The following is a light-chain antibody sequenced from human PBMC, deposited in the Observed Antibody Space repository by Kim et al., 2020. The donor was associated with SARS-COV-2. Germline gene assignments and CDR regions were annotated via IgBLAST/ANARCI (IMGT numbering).Light chain of an antibody. CDR1: QDISDS. CDR2: DSS. Sequence: DIQVTQSPSSLSASVGDRVIITYQASQDISDSLNWFQQKPGKAPKLLIYDSSNLESGVPSRFSGDGSATDFTLIISDLHREDVGTYFCQQYDSLPLTFGAGTKVDIK. J-gene: IGKJ4*01. CDR3: QQYDSLPLT. V-gene: IGKV1-33*01.